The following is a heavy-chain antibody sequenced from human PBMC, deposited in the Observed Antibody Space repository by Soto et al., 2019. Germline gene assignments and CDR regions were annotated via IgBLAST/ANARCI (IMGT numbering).Heavy chain of an antibody. CDR3: ASPPGGYGNTYYYYYGMDV. V-gene: IGHV1-69*01. Sequence: QVQLVQSGAEVKKPGSSVKVSCKASGGTFSSYAISWVRQAPGQGLEWMGGIIPIFGTANYAQKFQGRVTITADEPTSTAYMELSSLRSEDTAVYYCASPPGGYGNTYYYYYGMDVWGQGTTVTVSS. CDR2: IIPIFGTA. D-gene: IGHD1-7*01. J-gene: IGHJ6*02. CDR1: GGTFSSYA.